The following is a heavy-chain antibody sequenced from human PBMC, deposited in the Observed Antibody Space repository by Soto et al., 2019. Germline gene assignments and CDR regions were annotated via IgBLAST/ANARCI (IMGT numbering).Heavy chain of an antibody. CDR1: GFTFTNAW. Sequence: GGSLRLSCTVSGFTFTNAWMTWVRQAPGKGLEWVGRIKSKTDDGTTDYAAPVKGRFTISRDDSRNTLYLQMNSLKTEDTAVYYCTTDSSSWAYYYYYGMDVWGQGTTVTVSS. CDR2: IKSKTDDGTT. D-gene: IGHD2-2*01. J-gene: IGHJ6*02. V-gene: IGHV3-15*01. CDR3: TTDSSSWAYYYYYGMDV.